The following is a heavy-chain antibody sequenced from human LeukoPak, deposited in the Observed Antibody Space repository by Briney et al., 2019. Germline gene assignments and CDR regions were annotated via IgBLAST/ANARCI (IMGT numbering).Heavy chain of an antibody. V-gene: IGHV3-21*04. Sequence: GGSLRLSCEASGFTFSSYSMDWVRQAPGKGLEWVSSISSTSSHIYYADSVKGRFTISRDNAKNSLYLQMNSLRAEDTAVYYCARSRGLSYYGSGSYYTWFDYWGQGTLVTVSS. D-gene: IGHD3-10*01. CDR2: ISSTSSHI. CDR3: ARSRGLSYYGSGSYYTWFDY. CDR1: GFTFSSYS. J-gene: IGHJ4*02.